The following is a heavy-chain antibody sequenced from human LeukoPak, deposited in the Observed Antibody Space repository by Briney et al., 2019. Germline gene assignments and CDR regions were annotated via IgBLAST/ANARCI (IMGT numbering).Heavy chain of an antibody. CDR2: ISTYNGNT. D-gene: IGHD1-26*01. J-gene: IGHJ6*02. CDR1: GYTFSIYG. CDR3: ARGGVGATKYYYYYGMDV. Sequence: ASVKVSCKASGYTFSIYGISWVRQAPGQGLEWMGWISTYNGNTNYVQKLQGRVTMTTDTSTSTAYMELRSLRSEDTAVYYCARGGVGATKYYYYYGMDVWGQGTTVTVSS. V-gene: IGHV1-18*01.